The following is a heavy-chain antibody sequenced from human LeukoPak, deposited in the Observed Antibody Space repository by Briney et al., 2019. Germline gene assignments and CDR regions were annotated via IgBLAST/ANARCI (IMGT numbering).Heavy chain of an antibody. D-gene: IGHD3-22*01. CDR2: INHSGST. CDR3: ASRGDDSSGYLHY. J-gene: IGHJ4*02. V-gene: IGHV4-34*01. CDR1: GGSFSGYY. Sequence: PSETLSLTCAVYGGSFSGYYWSWIRQPPGKGLEWIGEINHSGSTNYNPSLKSRVTISVDTSKNQFSLKLSSVTAADTAVYYCASRGDDSSGYLHYWGQGTLVTVSS.